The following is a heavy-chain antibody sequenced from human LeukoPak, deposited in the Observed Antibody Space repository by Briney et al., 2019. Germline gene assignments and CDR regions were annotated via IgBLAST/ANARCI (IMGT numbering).Heavy chain of an antibody. D-gene: IGHD6-13*01. CDR3: ARSGIAAAGTSDY. Sequence: PGRSLRLSCAASGFTFSSYAMHWVRQAPGKGLEWVAVISYDGSNKYYADSVKGRFTISRDNSKNTLYLQMDSLRAEDTAVYYCARSGIAAAGTSDYWGQGTLVTVSS. J-gene: IGHJ4*02. CDR2: ISYDGSNK. V-gene: IGHV3-30-3*01. CDR1: GFTFSSYA.